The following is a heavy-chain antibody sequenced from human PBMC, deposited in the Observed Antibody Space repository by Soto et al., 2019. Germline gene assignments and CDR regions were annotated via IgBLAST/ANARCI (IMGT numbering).Heavy chain of an antibody. CDR2: INTDGSDT. CDR1: GFTFSSDW. J-gene: IGHJ4*02. Sequence: EVQLVESGGGLAQPGGSLRLSCAASGFTFSSDWMQWVRQAPGKGLVWVSRINTDGSDTSYADSVKGRFTISRDNAKNTHDLPMNSPGAADTAVYYCTKDSPGPQYYFDYWGQGNMVTLSS. CDR3: TKDSPGPQYYFDY. D-gene: IGHD3-10*01. V-gene: IGHV3-74*01.